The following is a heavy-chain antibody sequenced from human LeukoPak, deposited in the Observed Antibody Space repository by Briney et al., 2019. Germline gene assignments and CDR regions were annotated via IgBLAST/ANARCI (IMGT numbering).Heavy chain of an antibody. Sequence: GGSLRLSCAASGFTFSDYYMSWIRQAPGKGLEWVSYISSSGTTIYYADSVKGRFTISRDNSKNTLYLQMNSLRAEDTAVYYCAMGSDYGDYRRFDYWGQGTLVTVSS. J-gene: IGHJ4*02. D-gene: IGHD4-17*01. CDR2: ISSSGTTI. CDR3: AMGSDYGDYRRFDY. V-gene: IGHV3-11*01. CDR1: GFTFSDYY.